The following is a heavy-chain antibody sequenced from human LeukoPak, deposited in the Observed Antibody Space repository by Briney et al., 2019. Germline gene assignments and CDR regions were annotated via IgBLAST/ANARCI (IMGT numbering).Heavy chain of an antibody. CDR1: GGSISSYY. J-gene: IGHJ4*02. CDR3: ASAPYDSSGYYFTGSDY. D-gene: IGHD3-22*01. Sequence: SETLSLTCTVSGGSISSYYWSWIRQPPGKGLEWIGYIYYSGSTNYNPSLKSRVTISVDTSKNQFSLKLSSVTAADTAVYYCASAPYDSSGYYFTGSDYWGQGTLVTVSS. V-gene: IGHV4-59*01. CDR2: IYYSGST.